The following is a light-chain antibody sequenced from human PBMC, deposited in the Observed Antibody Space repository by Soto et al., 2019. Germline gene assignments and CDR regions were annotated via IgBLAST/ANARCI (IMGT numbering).Light chain of an antibody. CDR3: SSYTSSSTLV. Sequence: QSVLTQPASVSGSTGQSITISCTGTSSDVGGYNYVSWYQQHTGKAPKLMIYEVSNRPSGVSNRFSGSKSGNMASLTISGLQAEDEADYYCSSYTSSSTLVFGGGTKLTVL. CDR2: EVS. V-gene: IGLV2-14*01. J-gene: IGLJ2*01. CDR1: SSDVGGYNY.